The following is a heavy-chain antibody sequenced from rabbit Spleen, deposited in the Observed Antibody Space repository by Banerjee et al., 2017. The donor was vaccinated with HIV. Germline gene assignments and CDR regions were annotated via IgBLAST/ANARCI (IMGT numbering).Heavy chain of an antibody. J-gene: IGHJ3*01. CDR3: ARAIVPWLGLTRLDL. V-gene: IGHV1S43*01. Sequence: QEQLKESGGGLVTPGGTLTLTCTASGIDFTNYYITWVRQAPGKGLEWIGIIYAAKGSTDYASWVNGRFTISSDNAQSTVDLKMTSLTAADTATYFCARAIVPWLGLTRLDLWGQGTLVTVS. D-gene: IGHD4-1*01. CDR2: IYAAKGST. CDR1: GIDFTNYY.